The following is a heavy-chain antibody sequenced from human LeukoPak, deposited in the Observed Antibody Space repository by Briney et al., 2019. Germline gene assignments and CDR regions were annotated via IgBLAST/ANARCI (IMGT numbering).Heavy chain of an antibody. J-gene: IGHJ4*02. V-gene: IGHV1-69*05. D-gene: IGHD3-22*01. CDR2: IIPIFGTA. CDR1: GGTFSSYA. CDR3: ARESSPYYYDSSGSQY. Sequence: ASVKVSCKXSGGTFSSYAISWVRQAPGQGLEWMGGIIPIFGTANYAQKFQGRVTITTDESTSTAYMELSSLRSEDTAVYYCARESSPYYYDSSGSQYWGQGTLVTVSS.